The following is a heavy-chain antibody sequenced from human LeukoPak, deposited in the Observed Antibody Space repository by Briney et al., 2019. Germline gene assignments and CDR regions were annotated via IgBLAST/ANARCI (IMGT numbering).Heavy chain of an antibody. CDR1: GFTFSGYT. Sequence: GGSLRLSCAASGFTFSGYTMNWVRQAPGKGLKWVSSISSSSSYIYYADSVKGRFTISRDNAKNSLFLQMNSLRAEDTAVYYCARSGVVVAALERGVANWFDPWGQGTLVTVSS. CDR2: ISSSSSYI. V-gene: IGHV3-21*01. CDR3: ARSGVVVAALERGVANWFDP. J-gene: IGHJ5*02. D-gene: IGHD2-15*01.